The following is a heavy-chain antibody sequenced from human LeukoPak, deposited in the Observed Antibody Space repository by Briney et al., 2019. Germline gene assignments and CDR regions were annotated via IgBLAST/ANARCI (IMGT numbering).Heavy chain of an antibody. J-gene: IGHJ4*02. CDR3: ARDGKDSSGYYFGDS. CDR1: GFTFSSYG. Sequence: SGGSLRLSCAASGFTFSSYGMHWVRQAPGKGLEWVAFIRYDGSNKYYADSVKGRFSISRDNSKNMLYLQMNSLRVEDTAVYYCARDGKDSSGYYFGDSWGQGTLVTVSS. D-gene: IGHD3-22*01. CDR2: IRYDGSNK. V-gene: IGHV3-30*02.